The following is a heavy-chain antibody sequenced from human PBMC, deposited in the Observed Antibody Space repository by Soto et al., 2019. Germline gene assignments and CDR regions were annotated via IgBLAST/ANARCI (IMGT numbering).Heavy chain of an antibody. CDR1: GGSFSGYY. V-gene: IGHV4-34*01. J-gene: IGHJ6*03. CDR2: INHSGST. CDR3: ARDLYVSRYYYYYYMDV. D-gene: IGHD3-16*01. Sequence: SETLSLTCAVYGGSFSGYYWSWIRQPPGKGLEWIGEINHSGSTNYNPSLKSRVTISVDTSKNQFSLKLSSVTAADTAVYYCARDLYVSRYYYYYYMDVWGKGTTVTVSS.